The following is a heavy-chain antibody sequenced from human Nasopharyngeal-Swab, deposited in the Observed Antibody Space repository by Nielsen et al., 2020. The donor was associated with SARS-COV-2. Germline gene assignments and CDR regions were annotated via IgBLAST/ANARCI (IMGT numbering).Heavy chain of an antibody. D-gene: IGHD1-26*01. CDR3: AKGVWIVGATWNAFDI. Sequence: ASVKVSCKASGYTFTSYYMHWVRQAPGQGLEWMGIINPSGGSTSYAQKFQGRVTMTRDTSTSTVYMELSSLRSEDTAVYYCAKGVWIVGATWNAFDIWGQGTMVTVSS. CDR2: INPSGGST. J-gene: IGHJ3*02. V-gene: IGHV1-46*01. CDR1: GYTFTSYY.